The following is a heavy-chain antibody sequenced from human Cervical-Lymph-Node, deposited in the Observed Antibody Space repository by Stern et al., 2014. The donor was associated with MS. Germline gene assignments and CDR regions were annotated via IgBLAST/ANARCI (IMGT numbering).Heavy chain of an antibody. D-gene: IGHD2-21*02. V-gene: IGHV1-24*01. CDR1: GYTLSEIS. CDR2: VDPEHRET. J-gene: IGHJ6*02. Sequence: VQLVQSGAEVKKPWASVKVSCKVSGYTLSEISLHWGRQAPGQGLEQMGGVDPEHRETRYAQKFQCRVTLAEDRSTGTAYMELSSLRSEDTAVYYCATHRGRVTYYYGMDVWGQGTTVTVSS. CDR3: ATHRGRVTYYYGMDV.